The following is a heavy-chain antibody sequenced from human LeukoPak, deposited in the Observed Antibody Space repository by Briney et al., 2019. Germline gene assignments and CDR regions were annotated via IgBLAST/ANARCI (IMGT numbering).Heavy chain of an antibody. D-gene: IGHD6-19*01. Sequence: PGGSLRLSCAASGFTFSSYGMYWVRQAPSKGLEWVASILYDGSNKFYLDSVKGRFTISRDNSRNTLYLQMNSLRAEDTAVYYCARLTGWDNYYSYTDVWGKGTTVTVSS. CDR2: ILYDGSNK. V-gene: IGHV3-30*02. CDR3: ARLTGWDNYYSYTDV. CDR1: GFTFSSYG. J-gene: IGHJ6*03.